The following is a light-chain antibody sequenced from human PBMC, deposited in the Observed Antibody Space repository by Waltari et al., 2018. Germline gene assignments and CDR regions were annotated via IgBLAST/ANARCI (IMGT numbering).Light chain of an antibody. CDR2: DAV. J-gene: IGKJ4*01. Sequence: ENVLTQSPGNLSLSPGERATVSCWASHSVGRGLVAWFQKKVGQAPRLLMYDAVTRSTGVPDRFSGSGTGTDFSLTISGLEPEDSAVYYCHQYAAAPLTFGGGTKVEI. CDR3: HQYAAAPLT. CDR1: HSVGRGL. V-gene: IGKV3-20*01.